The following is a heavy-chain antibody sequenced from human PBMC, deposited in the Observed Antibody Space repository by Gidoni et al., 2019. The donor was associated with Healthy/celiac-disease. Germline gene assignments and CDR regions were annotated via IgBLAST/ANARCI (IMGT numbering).Heavy chain of an antibody. D-gene: IGHD2-2*01. V-gene: IGHV3-33*01. CDR2: IWYDGSNK. CDR1: GFTFSSSG. Sequence: QVQLVESGGGVVQPGRSLRLSCAASGFTFSSSGMHWVRQAPGKGLEWVAVIWYDGSNKYYADSVKGRFTISRDNSKNTLYLQMNSLRAEDTAVYYCARASVVVVPAATAGYYYYMDVWGKGTTVTVSS. J-gene: IGHJ6*03. CDR3: ARASVVVVPAATAGYYYYMDV.